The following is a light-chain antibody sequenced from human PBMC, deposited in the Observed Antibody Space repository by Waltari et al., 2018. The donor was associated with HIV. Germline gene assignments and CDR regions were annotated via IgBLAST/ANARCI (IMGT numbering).Light chain of an antibody. J-gene: IGLJ3*02. CDR1: NSNIGSNT. Sequence: QSVLTQPPSVSGPPGQRVPISCSGSNSNIGSNTVTWYHHLPGTAPKLLIYSGDQRPSGVPDRFSGSQSGTSASLAISGLQSEDEADYYCAARDDNLNGPVFGGGTKLTVL. CDR3: AARDDNLNGPV. V-gene: IGLV1-44*01. CDR2: SGD.